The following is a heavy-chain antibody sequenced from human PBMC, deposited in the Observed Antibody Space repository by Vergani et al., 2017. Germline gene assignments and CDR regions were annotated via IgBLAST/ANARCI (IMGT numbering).Heavy chain of an antibody. J-gene: IGHJ5*02. CDR2: IYYSGST. V-gene: IGHV4-59*01. D-gene: IGHD6-13*01. CDR3: ARVIAAELRHFDP. CDR1: GGTISSYY. Sequence: QVQLQESGPGLVKPSETLSLTCTVSGGTISSYYWSWIRQPPGKGLEWIGYIYYSGSTNYNPSLKSRVTISLDTSKNQFSLKLSSVTAADTAVYYCARVIAAELRHFDPWGQGTLVTVSS.